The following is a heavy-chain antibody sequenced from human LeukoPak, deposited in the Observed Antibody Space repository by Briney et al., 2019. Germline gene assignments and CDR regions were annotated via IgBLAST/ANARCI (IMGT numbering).Heavy chain of an antibody. CDR3: AKDISSGWANYFDY. CDR1: GVTFSSYA. Sequence: GGSLRLSCAASGVTFSSYAMSWVRQAPGKGLEWVSAISGSGGSTYYADSVKGRFTISRDNSKNTLYLQMNSLRAEDTALYYCAKDISSGWANYFDYWGQGTLVTVSS. D-gene: IGHD6-19*01. V-gene: IGHV3-23*01. CDR2: ISGSGGST. J-gene: IGHJ4*02.